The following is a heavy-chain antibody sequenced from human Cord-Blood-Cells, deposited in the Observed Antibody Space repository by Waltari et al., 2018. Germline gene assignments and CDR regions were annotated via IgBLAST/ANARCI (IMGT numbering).Heavy chain of an antibody. V-gene: IGHV1-24*01. CDR1: GYTLPASY. Sequence: QVPLVQSGAEVKTPGASVKVSCKVFGYTLPASYIPWVRPAHGKGVEWMGGFDTEDCETIYAQKFQGRVTMIEYASTDTAHMEPSSLRSEDTAVYYWATSNQLTGTTVDWFDPWGQGTLVTVSS. J-gene: IGHJ5*02. CDR2: FDTEDCET. CDR3: ATSNQLTGTTVDWFDP. D-gene: IGHD1-7*01.